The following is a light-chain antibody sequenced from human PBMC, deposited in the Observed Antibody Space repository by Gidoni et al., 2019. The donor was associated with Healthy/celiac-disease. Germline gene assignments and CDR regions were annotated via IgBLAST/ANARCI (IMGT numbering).Light chain of an antibody. Sequence: SSELTQPPSVSVSPGQTASITCYGDKLGDKYACWYQQKPGQSPVLVIYQDSKRPSGIPERFSGSNSGNTATLTISGTQAMDEADYYCQAWDSSTGVFGGGTKLTVL. CDR2: QDS. CDR1: KLGDKY. V-gene: IGLV3-1*01. J-gene: IGLJ2*01. CDR3: QAWDSSTGV.